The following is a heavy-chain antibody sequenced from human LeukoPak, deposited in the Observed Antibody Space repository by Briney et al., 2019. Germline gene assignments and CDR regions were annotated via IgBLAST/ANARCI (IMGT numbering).Heavy chain of an antibody. CDR3: AKWGYSETYQGFDY. J-gene: IGHJ4*02. V-gene: IGHV3-30*02. CDR2: IRYDGSIT. CDR1: GFAFSGYG. Sequence: PGGSLRLSCAASGFAFSGYGMNWVRQAPGKGLEWVAYIRYDGSITYYTDSVKSRFTIPRDNSKNTLSLQMNSLRAEDTAVYYCAKWGYSETYQGFDYWGQGTLVTVSS. D-gene: IGHD1-26*01.